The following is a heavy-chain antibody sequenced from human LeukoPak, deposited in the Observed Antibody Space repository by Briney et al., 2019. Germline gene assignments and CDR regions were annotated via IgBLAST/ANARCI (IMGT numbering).Heavy chain of an antibody. J-gene: IGHJ4*02. Sequence: GGSLRLSCAASGFSFNIYAMSWVRQAPGKGLEWVSGISGSGATTYYADSVKGRFTVSRDNSKSTLYLQMSSLRAEDTAVYYCANDRDCTSRCCYLDYWGQGTLVTVSS. CDR3: ANDRDCTSRCCYLDY. CDR1: GFSFNIYA. CDR2: ISGSGATT. D-gene: IGHD2-2*01. V-gene: IGHV3-23*01.